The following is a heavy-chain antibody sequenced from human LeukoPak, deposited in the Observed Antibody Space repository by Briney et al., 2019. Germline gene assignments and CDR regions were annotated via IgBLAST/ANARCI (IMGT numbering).Heavy chain of an antibody. V-gene: IGHV3-9*01. CDR2: ISWNSGSI. J-gene: IGHJ4*02. D-gene: IGHD1-26*01. CDR3: AKDLSGSSDFDY. Sequence: GGSLRLSCAASGFTFDDYAMHWVRQAPGKGLEWVSGISWNSGSIGYADSVKGRFTISRDNSKNTLYLQMNSLRAEDTAVYYCAKDLSGSSDFDYWGQGTLVTVSS. CDR1: GFTFDDYA.